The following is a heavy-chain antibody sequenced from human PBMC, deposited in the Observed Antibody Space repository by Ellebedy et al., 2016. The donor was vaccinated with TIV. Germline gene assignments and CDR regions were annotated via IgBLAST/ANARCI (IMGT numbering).Heavy chain of an antibody. V-gene: IGHV1-46*04. CDR1: GYTFTSHF. CDR2: INPSVGST. Sequence: AASVKVSCKASGYTFTSHFMHWVRQAPGQGLEWMGIINPSVGSTTYAQKLQGRVNMTRDTSTSTVYMELSSLRSEDTAVYYCARARSSGWLHTPDYWGQGTLVTVSS. D-gene: IGHD6-19*01. J-gene: IGHJ4*02. CDR3: ARARSSGWLHTPDY.